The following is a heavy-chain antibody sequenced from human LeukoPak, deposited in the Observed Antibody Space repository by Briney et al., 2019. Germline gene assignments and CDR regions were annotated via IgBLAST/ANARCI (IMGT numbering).Heavy chain of an antibody. CDR2: INHSGST. CDR1: GGSFSGYY. J-gene: IGHJ4*02. V-gene: IGHV4-34*01. Sequence: PSETLSLTCAAYGGSFSGYYWSWIRQPPGKGLEWIGEINHSGSTNYNPSLKSRVTISVDTSKNQFSLKLSSVTAADTAVYYCARGRKVRGVIITDWGQGTLVTVSS. D-gene: IGHD3-10*01. CDR3: ARGRKVRGVIITD.